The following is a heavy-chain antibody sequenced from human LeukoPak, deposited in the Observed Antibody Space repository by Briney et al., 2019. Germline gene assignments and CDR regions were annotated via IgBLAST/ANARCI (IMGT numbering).Heavy chain of an antibody. CDR3: ARDRLVNPDAFDI. D-gene: IGHD3-22*01. Sequence: GGSLRLSCAASGFTFSFYTMSWVRQAPGKGLEWVSSISSSSSYIYYADSVKGRFTISRDNAKNSLYLQMNSLRAEDTAVYYCARDRLVNPDAFDIWGQGTMVTVSS. CDR2: ISSSSSYI. CDR1: GFTFSFYT. V-gene: IGHV3-21*01. J-gene: IGHJ3*02.